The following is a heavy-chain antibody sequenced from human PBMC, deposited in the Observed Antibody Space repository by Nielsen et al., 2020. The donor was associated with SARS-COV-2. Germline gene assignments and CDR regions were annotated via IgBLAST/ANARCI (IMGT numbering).Heavy chain of an antibody. D-gene: IGHD2-2*01. Sequence: SETLSLTCAVSGGSVSSNDWWTWVRQSPGKGLEWIEEVSHSGSINYNPSLKSRVTLSMDKSKRQFSLRLTSVSAADTAAYFCARGDLVVVPSPILGLGPFFYYFYLDVWGKGTTVIVSS. CDR2: VSHSGSI. CDR3: ARGDLVVVPSPILGLGPFFYYFYLDV. CDR1: GGSVSSNDW. V-gene: IGHV4-4*02. J-gene: IGHJ6*03.